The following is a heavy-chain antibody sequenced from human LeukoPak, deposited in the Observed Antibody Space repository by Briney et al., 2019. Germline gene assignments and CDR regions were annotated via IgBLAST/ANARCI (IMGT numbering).Heavy chain of an antibody. CDR2: IRYDGSNK. D-gene: IGHD3-10*01. V-gene: IGHV3-30*02. Sequence: GGSLRLSCAASGFTFSSYGMHWVRQAPGKGLEWVAFIRYDGSNKYYADSVKGRFTISRDNAKNSLYLQMNSLRAEDTALYYCAKVRRGVIDYWGQGTLVTVSS. J-gene: IGHJ4*02. CDR1: GFTFSSYG. CDR3: AKVRRGVIDY.